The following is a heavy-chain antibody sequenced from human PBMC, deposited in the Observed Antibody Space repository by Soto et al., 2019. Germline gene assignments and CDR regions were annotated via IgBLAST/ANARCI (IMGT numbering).Heavy chain of an antibody. CDR1: GGSISSGGYF. D-gene: IGHD6-6*01. Sequence: QVLLQEAGPGLVKPSQTLSLTCTVSGGSISSGGYFWSWIRQHPGKGLGWIGFIYYSGSTYYNPSLKSRVTISVDTSKNQFSLKLRSGTAADTAVDYCAREGAAPYYYYGMDVWGQGTTVTVSS. CDR3: AREGAAPYYYYGMDV. V-gene: IGHV4-31*03. J-gene: IGHJ6*02. CDR2: IYYSGST.